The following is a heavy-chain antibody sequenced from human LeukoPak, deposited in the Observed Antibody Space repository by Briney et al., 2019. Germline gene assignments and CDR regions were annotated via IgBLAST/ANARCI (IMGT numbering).Heavy chain of an antibody. CDR1: GGSISSSSYY. CDR3: ARHPGPGYSSSWYWFDP. V-gene: IGHV4-39*01. D-gene: IGHD6-13*01. J-gene: IGHJ5*02. Sequence: SETLSLTCTVSGGSISSSSYYWGWLRQPPGKGLEWIGSIYYSGSTYYNPSLKSRVTISVDTSKNQFSLKLSSVTAADTAVYYCARHPGPGYSSSWYWFDPWGQGTLVTVSS. CDR2: IYYSGST.